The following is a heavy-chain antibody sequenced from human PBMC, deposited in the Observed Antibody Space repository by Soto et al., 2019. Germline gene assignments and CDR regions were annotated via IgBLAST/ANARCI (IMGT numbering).Heavy chain of an antibody. CDR2: IYYSGST. CDR3: ASDKSGYSWYYYYGMDV. CDR1: GGSISSSSYY. J-gene: IGHJ6*02. D-gene: IGHD5-18*01. V-gene: IGHV4-39*01. Sequence: QLQLQESGPGLVKPSETLSLTCTVSGGSISSSSYYWGWIRQPPGKGLEWIGSIYYSGSTYYNPSLKSRVTISVDTSKNQFSPKLSSVTAADTAVYYCASDKSGYSWYYYYGMDVWGQGTTVTVSS.